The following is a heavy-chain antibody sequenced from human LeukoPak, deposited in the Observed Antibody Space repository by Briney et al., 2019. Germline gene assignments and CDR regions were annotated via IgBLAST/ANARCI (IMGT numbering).Heavy chain of an antibody. V-gene: IGHV3-21*01. CDR1: GFTFGSYS. CDR2: ISTSGSYI. CDR3: ASQTPRRLPIAVADYFDY. J-gene: IGHJ4*02. Sequence: PRGSLRLACAVSGFTFGSYSMNWVRQAPGKGLEWVSFISTSGSYIYYADSVKGRFTISRDNAKNSLYLQMNSLRAEDTAVYYCASQTPRRLPIAVADYFDYWGRGTLVTVSS. D-gene: IGHD6-19*01.